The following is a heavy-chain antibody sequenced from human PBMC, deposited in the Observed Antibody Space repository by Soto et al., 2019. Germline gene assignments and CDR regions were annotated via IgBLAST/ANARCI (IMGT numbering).Heavy chain of an antibody. Sequence: TLSLTWALSGGSISSFDFSWNWIRQPPGKGLEYIGYIYYGGSTYYNPSLQSRVTMSVDRSRNQFSLKLNSVPAADTAVYYCARVRREYDNSGPVDYWGQGTLVTV. CDR2: IYYGGST. CDR3: ARVRREYDNSGPVDY. J-gene: IGHJ4*02. CDR1: GGSISSFDFS. V-gene: IGHV4-30-2*01. D-gene: IGHD3-22*01.